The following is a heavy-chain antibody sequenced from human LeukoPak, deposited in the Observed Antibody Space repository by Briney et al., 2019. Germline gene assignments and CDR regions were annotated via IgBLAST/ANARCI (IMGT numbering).Heavy chain of an antibody. J-gene: IGHJ4*02. CDR2: ISSSGSTI. Sequence: GGSLRLSCAASGSTFSIYGMHWIRQAPGKGLEWVSYISSSGSTIYYADSVKGRFTISRDNAKNSLYLQMNSLRAEDTAVYYCARRTLGPVRGVISFLDYWGQGTLVTVSS. CDR1: GSTFSIYG. V-gene: IGHV3-48*04. CDR3: ARRTLGPVRGVISFLDY. D-gene: IGHD3-10*01.